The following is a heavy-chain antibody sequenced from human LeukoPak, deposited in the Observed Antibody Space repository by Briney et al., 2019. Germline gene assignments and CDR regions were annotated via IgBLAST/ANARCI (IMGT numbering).Heavy chain of an antibody. Sequence: ASVKVSCKASGYTFTSYAMHWVRQAPGQRLEWMGWINAGNGSTKYSQKFQGRVTITRDTSASTAYMELSSLRSEDTAVYYCARVGGSTWDYYYYGMDVRGQGTTVTVSS. CDR1: GYTFTSYA. J-gene: IGHJ6*02. CDR3: ARVGGSTWDYYYYGMDV. V-gene: IGHV1-3*01. D-gene: IGHD2/OR15-2a*01. CDR2: INAGNGST.